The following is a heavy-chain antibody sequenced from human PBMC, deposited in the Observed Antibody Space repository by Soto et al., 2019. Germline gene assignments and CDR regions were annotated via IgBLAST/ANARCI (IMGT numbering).Heavy chain of an antibody. V-gene: IGHV4-59*01. CDR3: ARALGRVFSYGSRYDY. J-gene: IGHJ4*02. Sequence: SETLSLTCTVSGGSISSYYWSWIRQPPGKGLEWIGYIYYSGSTNYNPSLKSRVTISVDTSKNQFSLKLSSVTAADTAVYYCARALGRVFSYGSRYDYWGQGTLVTVSS. D-gene: IGHD3-10*01. CDR1: GGSISSYY. CDR2: IYYSGST.